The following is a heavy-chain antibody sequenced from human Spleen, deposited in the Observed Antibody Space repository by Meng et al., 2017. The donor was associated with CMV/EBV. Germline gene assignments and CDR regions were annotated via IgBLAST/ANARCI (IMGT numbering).Heavy chain of an antibody. CDR1: GYTYTSYG. J-gene: IGHJ4*02. CDR2: ISAYNGNT. V-gene: IGHV1-18*01. CDR3: ARGDRVVVVTRGDY. Sequence: QVKLVQSRADRKKPGASVKVSGKSSGYTYTSYGISRVRQAPGQGLAWMGWISAYNGNTNHAQKLQGRVTMTTDTSTSTAYMELRSLRSDDTAVYYCARGDRVVVVTRGDYWGQGTLVTVSS. D-gene: IGHD2-21*02.